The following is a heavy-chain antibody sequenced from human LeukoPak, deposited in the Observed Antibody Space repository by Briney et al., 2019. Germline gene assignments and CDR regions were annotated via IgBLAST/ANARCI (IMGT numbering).Heavy chain of an antibody. CDR2: ISSSGTAM. V-gene: IGHV3-48*03. Sequence: QPGGSLRPSCAVSGFTLSLYEMDGVRQAPGKGLEWVSYISSSGTAMHYADSVRGRFTISRDNAKNSLYLQMNSLRAEDTAIYYCARDLKVVCVYFALCGRGTLVTVSS. J-gene: IGHJ2*01. D-gene: IGHD2-2*01. CDR1: GFTLSLYE. CDR3: ARDLKVVCVYFAL.